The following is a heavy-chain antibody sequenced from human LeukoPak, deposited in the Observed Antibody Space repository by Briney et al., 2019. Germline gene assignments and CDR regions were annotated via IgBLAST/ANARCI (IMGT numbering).Heavy chain of an antibody. J-gene: IGHJ4*02. CDR1: GYTFTGYY. Sequence: ASVKVSCKASGYTFTGYYMHWVRQAPGQGLEWMGWINPNSGGTNYAQKFQGRVTMTRDTSISTAYMELSRLRSDDTAVYYCARDGAYCGGDCSLVYLDYWGQGTLVTVSS. V-gene: IGHV1-2*02. D-gene: IGHD2-21*02. CDR3: ARDGAYCGGDCSLVYLDY. CDR2: INPNSGGT.